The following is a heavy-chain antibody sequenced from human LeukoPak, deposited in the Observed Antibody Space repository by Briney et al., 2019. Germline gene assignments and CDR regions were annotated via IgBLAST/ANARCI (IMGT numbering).Heavy chain of an antibody. CDR1: DASLSSYY. CDR2: IFDSGST. Sequence: SETLSLTCSVSDASLSSYYWSWIRQPPGKGLEWIGYIFDSGSTNYNPSLKSRVTISVDTSKSQFSLRLSSVTAADTAVYYCARHRSGSSWFAPWGQGTLVTVSS. V-gene: IGHV4-59*08. CDR3: ARHRSGSSWFAP. J-gene: IGHJ5*02. D-gene: IGHD6-19*01.